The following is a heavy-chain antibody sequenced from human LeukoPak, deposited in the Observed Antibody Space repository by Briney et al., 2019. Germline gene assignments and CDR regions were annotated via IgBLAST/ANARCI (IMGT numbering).Heavy chain of an antibody. Sequence: GGSLSLSCAASGVTFSDYYMSWTRQAPGKGLEWVSYISSSGSTIYYADSVKGRFTISRDNAKNSLYLQMNSLRVEDTAVYYWARDPVYGDYTYDYWGQGTLVTVSS. CDR2: ISSSGSTI. CDR1: GVTFSDYY. D-gene: IGHD4-17*01. J-gene: IGHJ4*02. CDR3: ARDPVYGDYTYDY. V-gene: IGHV3-11*01.